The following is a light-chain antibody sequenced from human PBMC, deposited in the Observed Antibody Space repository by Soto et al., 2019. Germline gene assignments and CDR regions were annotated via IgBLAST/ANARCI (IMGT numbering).Light chain of an antibody. V-gene: IGLV2-11*01. J-gene: IGLJ3*02. CDR1: NSDVGGYNY. CDR2: DVS. Sequence: QSALTQPRSVSGSPGQSVTISCTGTNSDVGGYNYVSWYQQHPGKAPKVMIYDVSSRPSGVPGRFSGSKSGNTASLTISGLQAEDEADYYCCSYADNNNVWVFGGGTKLTVL. CDR3: CSYADNNNVWV.